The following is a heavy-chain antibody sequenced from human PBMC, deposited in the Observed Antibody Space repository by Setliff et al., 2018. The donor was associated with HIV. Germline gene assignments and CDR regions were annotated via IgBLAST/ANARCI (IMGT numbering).Heavy chain of an antibody. CDR1: DDSISSYY. V-gene: IGHV4-38-2*02. CDR2: IYHSGST. CDR3: AREKNSSGYYFKGWGLGVFDF. Sequence: SETLSLTCNVSDDSISSYYWGWIRQPPGKGLEWIGSIYHSGSTYNNPSLKSRVTISVDTSKNQFSLKLSSVTAADTAVYYCAREKNSSGYYFKGWGLGVFDFWGQGTLVTVSS. J-gene: IGHJ4*02. D-gene: IGHD3-22*01.